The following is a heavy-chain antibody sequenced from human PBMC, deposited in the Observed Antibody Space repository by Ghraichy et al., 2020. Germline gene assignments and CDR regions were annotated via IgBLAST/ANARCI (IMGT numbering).Heavy chain of an antibody. CDR2: IYSGGST. J-gene: IGHJ4*02. Sequence: GESLNISCAASGFTVSSNYMSWVRQAPGKGLEWVSVIYSGGSTYYADSVKGRFTISRDNSKNTLYLQMNSLRAEDTAVYYCARDPGGYFDYWGQGTLVTVSS. D-gene: IGHD1-14*01. V-gene: IGHV3-53*01. CDR3: ARDPGGYFDY. CDR1: GFTVSSNY.